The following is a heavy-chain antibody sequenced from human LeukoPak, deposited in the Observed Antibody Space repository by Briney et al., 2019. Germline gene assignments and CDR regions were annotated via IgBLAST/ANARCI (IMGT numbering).Heavy chain of an antibody. J-gene: IGHJ6*02. CDR1: GYTFTSYG. Sequence: ASVKVSCKASGYTFTSYGISWVRQAPGQGLEWMGWISAYNGSTNYAQKLQGRVTMTTDTSTSTAYMELRSLRSDDTAVYYCARDPLLITMVRGVINYGMDVWGQGTTVTVSS. D-gene: IGHD3-10*01. V-gene: IGHV1-18*01. CDR3: ARDPLLITMVRGVINYGMDV. CDR2: ISAYNGST.